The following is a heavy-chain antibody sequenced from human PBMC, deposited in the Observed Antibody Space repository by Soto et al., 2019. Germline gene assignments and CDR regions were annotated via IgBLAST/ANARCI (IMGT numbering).Heavy chain of an antibody. V-gene: IGHV3-23*01. CDR2: ISANGDTT. CDR3: AKHRPMSSNLYI. Sequence: GGSLRLSCAASGFTFTNYAFSWLRQAPGKGLEWVSAISANGDTTYYADSVKGRFTISRDNSKNSLYLQMNSLRAEDTAVYYCAKHRPMSSNLYIWGQGTLVTVSS. J-gene: IGHJ4*02. CDR1: GFTFTNYA. D-gene: IGHD3-16*01.